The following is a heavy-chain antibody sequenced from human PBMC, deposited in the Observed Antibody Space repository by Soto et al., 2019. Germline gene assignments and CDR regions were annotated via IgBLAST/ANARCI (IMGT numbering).Heavy chain of an antibody. V-gene: IGHV3-30-3*01. CDR1: GFSFGSYA. Sequence: GGSLRLSCEVSGFSFGSYAFHWVRQAPGKGLEWLSVISYHGREIYYDDSVKDRFTISRDNFKKTVYLQMNSLRSDDTALYYCASDPVAVSGSFVYXWGQGTLVTVSX. CDR3: ASDPVAVSGSFVYX. D-gene: IGHD3-3*01. CDR2: ISYHGREI. J-gene: IGHJ4*01.